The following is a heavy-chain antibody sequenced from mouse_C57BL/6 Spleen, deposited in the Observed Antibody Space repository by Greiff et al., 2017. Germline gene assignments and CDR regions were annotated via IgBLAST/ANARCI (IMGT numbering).Heavy chain of an antibody. CDR1: GFTFSDYY. CDR2: ISNGGGST. CDR3: ARPVVANYAMDY. Sequence: EVQLVESGGGLVQPGGSLKLSCAASGFTFSDYYMYWVRQTPEKRLEWVAYISNGGGSTYYPDTVKGRFTISRDNAKNTLYLQMSRLKSEDTAMYYCARPVVANYAMDYWGQGTSVTVSS. D-gene: IGHD1-1*01. V-gene: IGHV5-12*01. J-gene: IGHJ4*01.